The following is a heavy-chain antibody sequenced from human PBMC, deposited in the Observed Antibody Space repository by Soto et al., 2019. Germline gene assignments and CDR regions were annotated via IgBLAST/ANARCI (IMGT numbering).Heavy chain of an antibody. V-gene: IGHV4-34*12. D-gene: IGHD3-16*01. Sequence: PSETLSLTCAIYGASLGGFHWTWLRQAPGKGLEWIGELIHGGSTNYNPSLKSRVSFSLDTSKNQFSLHLMSVTAADTAVYYCARSPLGYDYVRQTWREVGDSSDIWGSGTRVTVAS. CDR1: GASLGGFH. CDR3: ARSPLGYDYVRQTWREVGDSSDI. CDR2: LIHGGST. J-gene: IGHJ3*02.